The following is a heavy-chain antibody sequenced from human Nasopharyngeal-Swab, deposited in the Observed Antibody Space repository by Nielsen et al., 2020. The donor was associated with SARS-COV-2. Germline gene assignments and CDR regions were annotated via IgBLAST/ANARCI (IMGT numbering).Heavy chain of an antibody. CDR2: IYPGDSDT. J-gene: IGHJ6*03. D-gene: IGHD4-23*01. CDR3: ARRGYGGSGSYYFYYYMDV. V-gene: IGHV5-51*01. CDR1: GYNFTTYW. Sequence: GESLKISCKGSGYNFTTYWIGWVRQMPGKGLEWMGIIYPGDSDTRCSPSFQGQVTISADKSISTAYLQWSSLKASDTAMYYCARRGYGGSGSYYFYYYMDVWGKGTTVTVSS.